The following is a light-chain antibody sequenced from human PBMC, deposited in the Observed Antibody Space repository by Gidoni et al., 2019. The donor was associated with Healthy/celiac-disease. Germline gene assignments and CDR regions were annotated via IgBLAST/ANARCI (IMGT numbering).Light chain of an antibody. V-gene: IGKV3-20*01. J-gene: IGKJ1*01. Sequence: EIVLTQSPGTLSLSPGERATLSCRASQSVSSSYLAWYQQKPGQAPRLLIDGASSRATGIPDRFSGSGSGTDFTLTISRLEPEDFAVYYCQQYGSSPPDTFGQGTKVEIK. CDR2: GAS. CDR3: QQYGSSPPDT. CDR1: QSVSSSY.